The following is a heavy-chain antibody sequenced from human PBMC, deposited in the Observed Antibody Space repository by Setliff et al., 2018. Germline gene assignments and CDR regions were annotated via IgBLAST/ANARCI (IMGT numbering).Heavy chain of an antibody. D-gene: IGHD2-15*01. V-gene: IGHV3-33*01. CDR3: ARTCSGSGCYAGLES. Sequence: GESLKISCAASGFTFRSFGMHWVRQAPGKGLEWVAVIWDDGVKKYHADSVKGRFTISRDNSKNTLYLQMNSLRPEDTAVYYCARTCSGSGCYAGLESWGQGTPVTVSS. CDR2: IWDDGVKK. J-gene: IGHJ4*02. CDR1: GFTFRSFG.